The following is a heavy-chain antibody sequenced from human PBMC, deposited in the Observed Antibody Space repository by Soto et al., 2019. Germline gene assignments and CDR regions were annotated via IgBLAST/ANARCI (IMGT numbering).Heavy chain of an antibody. D-gene: IGHD5-12*01. CDR2: TYPSGST. CDR1: GTSISSGDHY. CDR3: AREGGYDSPHGC. V-gene: IGHV4-30-4*01. J-gene: IGHJ4*02. Sequence: KASETLSLTCIVSGTSISSGDHYWSWIRQPPGKGLEWIGYTYPSGSTYYNASLRSRVTISIDASKNQFSLKLNSVTAADTAVYYCAREGGYDSPHGCWGQGTLVTVSS.